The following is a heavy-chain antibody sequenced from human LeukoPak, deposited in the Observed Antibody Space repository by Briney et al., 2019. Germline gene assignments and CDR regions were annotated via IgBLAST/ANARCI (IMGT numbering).Heavy chain of an antibody. CDR3: ARIPYSSGPDY. J-gene: IGHJ4*02. V-gene: IGHV3-48*02. CDR1: GFTFSSYN. D-gene: IGHD6-19*01. CDR2: IRSSSGPI. Sequence: GGSLRLSCAASGFTFSSYNMNWVRQAPGKGLEWVSYIRSSSGPISYADSVKGRFTISRDNAKNSRYLQMNSLRDEDTAVYYCARIPYSSGPDYWGQGTLVTVSS.